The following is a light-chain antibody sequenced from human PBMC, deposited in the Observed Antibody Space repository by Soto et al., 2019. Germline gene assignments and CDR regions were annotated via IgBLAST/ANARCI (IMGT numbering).Light chain of an antibody. V-gene: IGKV3D-20*02. J-gene: IGKJ4*01. CDR1: QSVSSSF. Sequence: EIVLTQSPGTLSLSPGQRATLSCRASQSVSSSFLAWYQQKPGQAPRLLIFDASTRATGIPARFSGSGSGTDFTLTISSLETEDFAVYYCQQRSDWPPLTFGGGTKVEIK. CDR2: DAS. CDR3: QQRSDWPPLT.